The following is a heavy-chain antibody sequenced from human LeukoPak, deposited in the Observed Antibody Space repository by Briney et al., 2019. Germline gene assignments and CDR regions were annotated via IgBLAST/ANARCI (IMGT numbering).Heavy chain of an antibody. D-gene: IGHD2-15*01. CDR2: INHSGST. J-gene: IGHJ6*02. Sequence: SETLSLTCAVYGGSFSGYYWSWIRQPPGKGLEWIGEINHSGSTNYNPSLKSRVTISVDTSKNQFSLKLSSVTAADTAVYYCARVPGGYCSGGSCYLHYYYYGMDVWGQGTTVTVSS. CDR3: ARVPGGYCSGGSCYLHYYYYGMDV. CDR1: GGSFSGYY. V-gene: IGHV4-34*01.